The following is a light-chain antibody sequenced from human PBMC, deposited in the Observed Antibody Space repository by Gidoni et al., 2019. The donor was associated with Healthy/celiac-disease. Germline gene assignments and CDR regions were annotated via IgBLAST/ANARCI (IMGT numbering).Light chain of an antibody. CDR1: QDISKY. Sequence: DIQMTQSPSSLSASVGDRVTITCQASQDISKYLNWYQHKPGKAPKLLIYDASNLETGVPSRFSGRGSGTDFTFTISSLQPEDIATYYCQQYDNLLLYTFXQXTKPEIK. J-gene: IGKJ2*01. CDR3: QQYDNLLLYT. CDR2: DAS. V-gene: IGKV1-33*01.